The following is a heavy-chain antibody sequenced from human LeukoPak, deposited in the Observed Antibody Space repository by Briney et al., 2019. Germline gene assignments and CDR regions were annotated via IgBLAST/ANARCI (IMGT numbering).Heavy chain of an antibody. Sequence: GASVKVSCKASGGTFGSYAISWVRQAPGQGLEWMGGIIPIFGTANYAQKFQGRVTITADESTSTAYMELSSLRSEDTAVYYCARGGSLAVAPHQYYFDYWGQGTLVTVSS. CDR2: IIPIFGTA. J-gene: IGHJ4*02. CDR1: GGTFGSYA. V-gene: IGHV1-69*13. CDR3: ARGGSLAVAPHQYYFDY. D-gene: IGHD6-19*01.